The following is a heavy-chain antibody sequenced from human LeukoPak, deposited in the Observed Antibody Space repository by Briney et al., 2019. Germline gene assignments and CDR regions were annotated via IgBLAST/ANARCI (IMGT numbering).Heavy chain of an antibody. V-gene: IGHV4-4*07. CDR2: IYTSGST. Sequence: SETLSLTCTVSGGSISSYYWSWIRQPAGKGLEWIGRIYTSGSTNYNPSLKSRVTMSVDTSKNQFSLELSSVTAADTAVYYCARVRTGTRGDAFDIWGQGTMVTVSS. CDR3: ARVRTGTRGDAFDI. D-gene: IGHD1-7*01. CDR1: GGSISSYY. J-gene: IGHJ3*02.